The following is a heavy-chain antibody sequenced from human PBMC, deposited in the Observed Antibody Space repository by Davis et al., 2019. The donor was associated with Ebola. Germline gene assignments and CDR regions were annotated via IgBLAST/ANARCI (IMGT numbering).Heavy chain of an antibody. D-gene: IGHD6-13*01. CDR1: GFTFSSYA. V-gene: IGHV3-30-3*01. Sequence: PGGSLRLSCAASGFTFSSYAMHWVRQAPGKGLEWVAVISYDGSNKYYADSVKGRFTISRDNSKNTLYLQMNSLRAEDTAVYYCARDRMYSSSWSSYYYYGMDVWGQGTTVTVSS. J-gene: IGHJ6*02. CDR3: ARDRMYSSSWSSYYYYGMDV. CDR2: ISYDGSNK.